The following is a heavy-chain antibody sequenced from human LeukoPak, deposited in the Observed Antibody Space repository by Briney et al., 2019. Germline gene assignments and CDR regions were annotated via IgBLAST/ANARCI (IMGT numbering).Heavy chain of an antibody. J-gene: IGHJ5*02. Sequence: PSETLSLTCTVSGGSISSYYWSWIRQPLGKGLEWIGYIYYSGSTNYNPSLKSRVTISVDTSKNQFSLKLSSVTAADTAVYYCARLTFGGVIVISGPNNWFDPWGQGTLVTVSS. CDR1: GGSISSYY. CDR3: ARLTFGGVIVISGPNNWFDP. D-gene: IGHD3-16*02. CDR2: IYYSGST. V-gene: IGHV4-59*01.